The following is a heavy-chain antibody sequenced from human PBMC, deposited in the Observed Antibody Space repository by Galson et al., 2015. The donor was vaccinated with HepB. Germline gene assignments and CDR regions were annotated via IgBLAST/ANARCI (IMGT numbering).Heavy chain of an antibody. Sequence: SLRLSCAASGFTFSSYGMHWVRQAPGKGLEWVAVISYDGSNKYYADSVKGRFTISRDNSKNTLYLQMNSLRAEDTAVYYCAKDERGDGYNLGGWGQGTLVTVSS. CDR1: GFTFSSYG. D-gene: IGHD5-24*01. V-gene: IGHV3-30*18. CDR3: AKDERGDGYNLGG. CDR2: ISYDGSNK. J-gene: IGHJ4*02.